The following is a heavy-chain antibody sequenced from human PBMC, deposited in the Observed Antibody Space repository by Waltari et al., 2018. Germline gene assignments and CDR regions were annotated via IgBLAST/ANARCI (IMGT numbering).Heavy chain of an antibody. D-gene: IGHD3-16*01. CDR1: GFIVSSNY. V-gene: IGHV3-53*02. Sequence: EVQLVETGGGLIQPGGSLRLSCAVSGFIVSSNYRAWVRQAPGKGVELVAVIYAGGGSYSADSVRGRFTISRDNSKNTLYLEMNTLRADDTAGYYCATLGAYLGAFDVWGQGTMVTVSS. CDR2: IYAGGGS. J-gene: IGHJ3*01. CDR3: ATLGAYLGAFDV.